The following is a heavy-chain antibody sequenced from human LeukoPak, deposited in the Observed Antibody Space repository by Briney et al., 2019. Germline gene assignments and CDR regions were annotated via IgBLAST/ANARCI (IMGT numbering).Heavy chain of an antibody. CDR3: ARDSPHPQGGSTSHNWFDP. V-gene: IGHV1-18*01. D-gene: IGHD2-2*01. CDR2: ISAYNGNT. J-gene: IGHJ5*02. CDR1: GYTFTSYG. Sequence: ASVKVSCKASGYTFTSYGISWVRQAPGQGLEWMGWISAYNGNTNYAQKLQGRVTMTTDTSTSTAHMELRSLRSDDTAVYYCARDSPHPQGGSTSHNWFDPWGQGTLVTVSS.